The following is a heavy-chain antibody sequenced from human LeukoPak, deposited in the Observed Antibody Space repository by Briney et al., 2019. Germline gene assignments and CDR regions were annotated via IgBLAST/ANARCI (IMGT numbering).Heavy chain of an antibody. J-gene: IGHJ6*02. CDR3: ARDPDIVVVPAAGDYYYYGMDV. V-gene: IGHV3-33*01. D-gene: IGHD2-2*01. Sequence: GGSLRLSCAASGFTFSSYGMHWVRQAPGKGPEWVAVMWYDGSNKYYADSVKGRFTISRDNSKNTLYLQMNSLRAEDTAVYYCARDPDIVVVPAAGDYYYYGMDVWGQGTTVTVSS. CDR2: MWYDGSNK. CDR1: GFTFSSYG.